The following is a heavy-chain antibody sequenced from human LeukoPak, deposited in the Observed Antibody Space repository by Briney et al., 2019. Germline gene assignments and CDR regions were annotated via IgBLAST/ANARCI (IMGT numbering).Heavy chain of an antibody. CDR1: GFTFDDDT. J-gene: IGHJ4*02. Sequence: GGSLRLSCAASGFTFDDDTMHWVRQTPGRGLEWVSFITWKSHRTHYADSVKGRFTGSRDNSKDSLYLQMDSLRTEDTGLYHCASEVGYRSLGYLGQGTLVTVSS. CDR2: ITWKSHRT. CDR3: ASEVGYRSLGY. V-gene: IGHV3-43*01. D-gene: IGHD3-3*01.